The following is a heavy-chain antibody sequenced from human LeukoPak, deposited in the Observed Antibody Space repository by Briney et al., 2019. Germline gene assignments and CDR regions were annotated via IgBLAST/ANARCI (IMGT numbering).Heavy chain of an antibody. D-gene: IGHD2-2*01. V-gene: IGHV3-23*01. Sequence: GGSLRLSCAVSGFTFNNYGMNWVRQAPGKGLEWVSSISNSADHTYYADSVRGRFTISRDNSKNTLYLQMNSLRAEDTALYYCAKDFRRYCSSTSCYLFDYWGQGTLVTVSS. CDR2: ISNSADHT. CDR3: AKDFRRYCSSTSCYLFDY. CDR1: GFTFNNYG. J-gene: IGHJ4*02.